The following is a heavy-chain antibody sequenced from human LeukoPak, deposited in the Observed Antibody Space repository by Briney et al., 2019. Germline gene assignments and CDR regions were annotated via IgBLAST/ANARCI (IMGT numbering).Heavy chain of an antibody. CDR2: ISSSGSYI. D-gene: IGHD1-26*01. Sequence: PGGSLRLSCAASGFTFSSYSMNWVRQAPGKGLEWVSSISSSGSYIYYADSVKGRFTISRDNAKNSLYLQMNSLRAEDTAVYYCARDGKGSHASHYYYYYMDVWGKGTTVTVSS. V-gene: IGHV3-21*01. J-gene: IGHJ6*03. CDR3: ARDGKGSHASHYYYYYMDV. CDR1: GFTFSSYS.